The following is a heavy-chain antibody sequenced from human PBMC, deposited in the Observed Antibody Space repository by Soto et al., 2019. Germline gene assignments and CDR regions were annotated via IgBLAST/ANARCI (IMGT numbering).Heavy chain of an antibody. V-gene: IGHV3-21*01. CDR2: ISSSSSYI. Sequence: GGSLRLSCAASGFTFSSYSMNWVRQAPGKGLEWVSSISSSSSYIYYADSVKGRFTISRDNAKNSLYLQMNSLRAEDTAVYYCARDLGWNYVEVLDYWGQGTLVTVSS. D-gene: IGHD1-7*01. J-gene: IGHJ4*02. CDR3: ARDLGWNYVEVLDY. CDR1: GFTFSSYS.